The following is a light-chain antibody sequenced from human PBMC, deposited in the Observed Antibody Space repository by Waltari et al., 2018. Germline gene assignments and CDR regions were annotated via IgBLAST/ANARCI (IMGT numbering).Light chain of an antibody. CDR3: QQYYSYPH. CDR2: AAS. CDR1: QDISNS. J-gene: IGKJ4*01. Sequence: DIQITQSPSSLSASVGDRVTFTCRASQDISNSLAWYQQKPGKAPKLLLYAASTLEGGVPSRFSGSGSGTDYTLTISSLQPDDFATYYCQQYYSYPHFGGGTKVEIK. V-gene: IGKV1-NL1*01.